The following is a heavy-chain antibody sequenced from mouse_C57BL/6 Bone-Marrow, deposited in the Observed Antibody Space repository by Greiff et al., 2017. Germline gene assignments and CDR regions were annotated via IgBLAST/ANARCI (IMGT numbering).Heavy chain of an antibody. V-gene: IGHV1-7*01. CDR2: INPSSGYT. CDR3: ARLRGYWYFDV. J-gene: IGHJ1*03. Sequence: VMLVESGAELAKPGASVKLSCKVSGYTFTSYWMHWVKQRPGQGLEWIGYINPSSGYTKYNQKFKDKATLTADKSSSTAYMQLSSLTYEYSAVYYCARLRGYWYFDVWGTGTTVTVSS. CDR1: GYTFTSYW.